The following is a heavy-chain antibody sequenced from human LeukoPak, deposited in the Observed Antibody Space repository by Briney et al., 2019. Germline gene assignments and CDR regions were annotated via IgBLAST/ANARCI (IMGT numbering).Heavy chain of an antibody. D-gene: IGHD6-6*01. Sequence: SETLSLTCTVSGGSIRTYYWSWIRQPAGKALEWIGRIHTSGSTDYNPSLESRVSMSVDTSKNQFSLKLRSVTAADTAVYYCAREGSMTARPFVSIDYWGQRTLVTVSS. CDR1: GGSIRTYY. V-gene: IGHV4-4*07. J-gene: IGHJ4*02. CDR2: IHTSGST. CDR3: AREGSMTARPFVSIDY.